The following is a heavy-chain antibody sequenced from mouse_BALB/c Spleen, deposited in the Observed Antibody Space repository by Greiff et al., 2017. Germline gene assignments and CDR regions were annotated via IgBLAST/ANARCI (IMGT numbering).Heavy chain of an antibody. V-gene: IGHV14-4*02. CDR1: GFNIKDYY. CDR2: IDPENGDT. D-gene: IGHD1-1*01. Sequence: EVQLQQSGAELVRSGASVKLSCTASGFNIKDYYMHWVKQRPEQGLEWIGWIDPENGDTEYAPKFQGKATMTADTSSNTAYLQLSSLTSEDTAVYYCNADGSSYFDYWGQGTTLTVAS. J-gene: IGHJ2*01. CDR3: NADGSSYFDY.